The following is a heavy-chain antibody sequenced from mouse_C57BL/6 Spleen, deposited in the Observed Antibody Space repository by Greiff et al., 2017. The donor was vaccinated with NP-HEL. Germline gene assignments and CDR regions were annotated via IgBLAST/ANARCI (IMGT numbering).Heavy chain of an antibody. J-gene: IGHJ3*01. Sequence: EVKLVESGGGLVKPGGSLKLSCAASGFTFSDYGMHWVRQAPEKGLEWVAYISSGSSTIYYADTVKGRFTISSDNSTTTLFLQMTSLRSEYTAMSYCGRSYGSRSWFAYWGQGTLVTVSA. CDR2: ISSGSSTI. CDR1: GFTFSDYG. D-gene: IGHD1-1*01. V-gene: IGHV5-17*01. CDR3: GRSYGSRSWFAY.